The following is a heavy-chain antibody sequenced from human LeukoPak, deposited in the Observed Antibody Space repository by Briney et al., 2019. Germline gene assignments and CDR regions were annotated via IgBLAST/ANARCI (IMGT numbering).Heavy chain of an antibody. J-gene: IGHJ4*02. V-gene: IGHV1-8*01. D-gene: IGHD7-27*01. Sequence: ASAKVSCKASGYTFTSYDFNWVRQATGQRPEWLGWMSPNSGDTGYAQKFQDRVTMTRNTSISTAYMELSSLRSDDTAVYYCARGPPNWGYDYWGPGTLVTVSS. CDR2: MSPNSGDT. CDR3: ARGPPNWGYDY. CDR1: GYTFTSYD.